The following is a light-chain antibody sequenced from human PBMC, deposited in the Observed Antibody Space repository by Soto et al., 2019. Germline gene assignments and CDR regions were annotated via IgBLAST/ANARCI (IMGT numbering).Light chain of an antibody. Sequence: QSALTQPASVSGSPGQSITISCTGSSSDVGSYHLVSWYQQHPCKAPKLMIYDGSKRTSGVSNRFSGSKSGTAASLTTSGLRAEEEAAYYCCSYAGGGSYVFGPGTKLTVL. V-gene: IGLV2-23*01. CDR1: SSDVGSYHL. CDR3: CSYAGGGSYV. CDR2: DGS. J-gene: IGLJ1*01.